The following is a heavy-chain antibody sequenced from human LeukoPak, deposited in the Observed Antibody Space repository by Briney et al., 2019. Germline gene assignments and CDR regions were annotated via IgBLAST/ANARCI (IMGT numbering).Heavy chain of an antibody. CDR2: IYYSGST. J-gene: IGHJ2*01. CDR1: GGSISSSSYY. V-gene: IGHV4-39*07. Sequence: ASETLSLTCTVSGGSISSSSYYWGWIRQPPGKGLEWIGSIYYSGSTYYNPSLKSRVTISVDTSKNQFSLKLSSVTAADTAVYYCARDGVSALNLYSDLWGRGTLVTVSS. CDR3: ARDGVSALNLYSDL. D-gene: IGHD3-3*01.